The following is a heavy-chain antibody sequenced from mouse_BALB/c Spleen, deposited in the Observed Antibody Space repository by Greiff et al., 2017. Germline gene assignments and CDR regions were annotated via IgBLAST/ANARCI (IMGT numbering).Heavy chain of an antibody. CDR2: ISYDGSN. J-gene: IGHJ2*01. V-gene: IGHV3-6*02. Sequence: EVKLMESGPGLVKPSQSLSLTCSVTGYSITSGYFWNWIRQFPGNRLEWMGYISYDGSNNYNPSLKNRISITRYTSKNQFFLKLNSVTTEDTATYYCARGGLKNPYFDYWGQGTTLTVSS. CDR3: ARGGLKNPYFDY. CDR1: GYSITSGYF. D-gene: IGHD1-3*01.